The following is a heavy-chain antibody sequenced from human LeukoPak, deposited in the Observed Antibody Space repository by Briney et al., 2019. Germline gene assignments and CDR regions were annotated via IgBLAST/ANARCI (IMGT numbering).Heavy chain of an antibody. CDR2: IFYGGST. CDR1: GGSISSNSYY. J-gene: IGHJ5*02. Sequence: SETLSLTCTVSGGSISSNSYYWGWIRQPPGKGLEWIGSIFYGGSTYSNPSLKSRVTISVDTSKNQFSLKLSSVTAADTAVYYCARATTVTTRWFDPWGQGTLVTVSS. D-gene: IGHD4-17*01. V-gene: IGHV4-39*07. CDR3: ARATTVTTRWFDP.